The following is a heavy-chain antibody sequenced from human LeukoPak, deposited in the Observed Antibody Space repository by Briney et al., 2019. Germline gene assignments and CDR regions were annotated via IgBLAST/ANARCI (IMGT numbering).Heavy chain of an antibody. J-gene: IGHJ4*02. V-gene: IGHV3-23*01. CDR2: ITANGGKT. CDR1: GFTFSSHV. D-gene: IGHD3-10*01. Sequence: GGSLRLSCADSGFTFSSHVMNWVRQGPGTGLEWVSGITANGGKTFYADSVKGRLTISRDNAKNSLYLQMNSLRAEDTAVYYCAREPLLWFGELSPQNFDYWGQGTLVTVSS. CDR3: AREPLLWFGELSPQNFDY.